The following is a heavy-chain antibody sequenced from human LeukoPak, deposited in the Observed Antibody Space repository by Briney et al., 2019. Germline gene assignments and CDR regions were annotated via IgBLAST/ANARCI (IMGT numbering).Heavy chain of an antibody. CDR3: AKGRTRWVKEECDY. D-gene: IGHD4-23*01. Sequence: GSLRLSCAASGFTFSSYAMSWVRQAPGKGLEWVSAISGSGGSTYYADSVKGRFTISRDNSKNTLYLQMNSLRAEDTAVYYCAKGRTRWVKEECDYWGQGTLVTVSS. CDR2: ISGSGGST. V-gene: IGHV3-23*01. CDR1: GFTFSSYA. J-gene: IGHJ4*02.